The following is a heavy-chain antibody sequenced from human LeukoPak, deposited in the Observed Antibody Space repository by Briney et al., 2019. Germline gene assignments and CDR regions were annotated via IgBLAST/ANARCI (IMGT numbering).Heavy chain of an antibody. V-gene: IGHV4-39*01. D-gene: IGHD1-26*01. CDR1: GVSMRSRTYY. CDR2: IFYSGST. Sequence: SETLSLTCNVSGVSMRSRTYYWGWIRQPPGKGLEWIGSIFYSGSTYYNPSLRSRVTISVDTSNNQFSLELNSVTAADTAICYCVTPSGSYQGLYYYYMDVWGKGTTVTVSS. J-gene: IGHJ6*03. CDR3: VTPSGSYQGLYYYYMDV.